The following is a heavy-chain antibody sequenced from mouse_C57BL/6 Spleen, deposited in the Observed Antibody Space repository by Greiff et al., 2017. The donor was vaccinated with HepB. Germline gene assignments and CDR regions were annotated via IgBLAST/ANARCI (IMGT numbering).Heavy chain of an antibody. D-gene: IGHD2-3*01. V-gene: IGHV1-5*01. CDR1: GYTFTSYW. Sequence: VQLQQSGTVLARPGASVKMSCKTSGYTFTSYWMHWVKQRPGQGLEWIGAIYPGNSDTSYNQKFKGKAKLTAVTSASTAYIERSSLTNEDSAVYYWTRLWWVLRCFDVWGTGTTVTVSS. J-gene: IGHJ1*03. CDR2: IYPGNSDT. CDR3: TRLWWVLRCFDV.